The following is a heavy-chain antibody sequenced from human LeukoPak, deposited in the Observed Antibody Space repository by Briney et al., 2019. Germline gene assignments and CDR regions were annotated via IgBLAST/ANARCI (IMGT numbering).Heavy chain of an antibody. V-gene: IGHV4-39*01. CDR3: ARARRDGHIAIFDY. J-gene: IGHJ4*02. CDR2: IYYSGST. CDR1: GGSISSSSYY. Sequence: SETLSLTCTVSGGSISSSSYYWGWIRQPPGKGLEWIGSIYYSGSTYYNPSLKSRVTISVDTSKNQFSLKLSSVTAADTAVYYCARARRDGHIAIFDYWGQGTLVTVSS. D-gene: IGHD5-24*01.